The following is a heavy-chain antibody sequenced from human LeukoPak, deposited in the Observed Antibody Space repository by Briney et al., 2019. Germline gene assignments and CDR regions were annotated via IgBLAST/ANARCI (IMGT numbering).Heavy chain of an antibody. CDR3: ARMTTVVTRAYDY. J-gene: IGHJ4*02. Sequence: SQTLSLTCVISGDSVSSNSAAWNWIRQSPSRGLEWLGRTYYRSKWYYDYAVSVKSRITINPDTAKNQFSLQLNSVTPEDTAVYYCARMTTVVTRAYDYWGQGTLVTVSS. V-gene: IGHV6-1*01. D-gene: IGHD4-23*01. CDR2: TYYRSKWYY. CDR1: GDSVSSNSAA.